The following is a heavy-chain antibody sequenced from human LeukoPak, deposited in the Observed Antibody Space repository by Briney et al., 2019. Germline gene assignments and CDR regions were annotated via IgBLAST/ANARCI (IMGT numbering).Heavy chain of an antibody. D-gene: IGHD3-22*01. CDR2: IWYDGSNK. Sequence: PGGSLRLSCAASGFTFGSYGMHWVRQAPGKGLEWVAVIWYDGSNKYYADSVKGRFTISRDNSKNTLYLQMNSLRAEDTAVYYCARGRDGYYPFSFDPWGQGTLVTVSS. CDR1: GFTFGSYG. CDR3: ARGRDGYYPFSFDP. V-gene: IGHV3-33*01. J-gene: IGHJ5*02.